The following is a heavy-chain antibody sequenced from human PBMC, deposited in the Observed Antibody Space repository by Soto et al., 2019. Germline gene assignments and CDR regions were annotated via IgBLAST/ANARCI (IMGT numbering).Heavy chain of an antibody. Sequence: SETLSLTCTVSGGSISSSSYYWGWIRQPPGKGLEWIGSIYYSGSTYYNPSLKSRVTISVDTSKNQFSLTLSSVTAADTAVYYCFGYSSGRYYYYMDVWGKGTTVTVSS. D-gene: IGHD6-19*01. V-gene: IGHV4-39*01. CDR1: GGSISSSSYY. CDR3: FGYSSGRYYYYMDV. CDR2: IYYSGST. J-gene: IGHJ6*03.